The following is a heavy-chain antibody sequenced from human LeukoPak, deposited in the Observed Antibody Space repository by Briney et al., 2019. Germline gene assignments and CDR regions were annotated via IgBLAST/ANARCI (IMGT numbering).Heavy chain of an antibody. J-gene: IGHJ4*02. CDR3: ARPTYSSSWYFVDY. D-gene: IGHD6-13*01. V-gene: IGHV1-2*02. Sequence: GASVKVSXKASGYTFTGYYMHWVRQAPGQGLEWMGWINPNSGGTNYAQKFQGRVTMTRDTSISTAYMELSRLRSDDTAVYYCARPTYSSSWYFVDYWGQGTLVTVSS. CDR1: GYTFTGYY. CDR2: INPNSGGT.